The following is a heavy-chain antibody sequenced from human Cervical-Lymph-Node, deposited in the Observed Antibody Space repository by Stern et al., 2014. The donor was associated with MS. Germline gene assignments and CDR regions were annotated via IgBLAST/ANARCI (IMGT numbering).Heavy chain of an antibody. V-gene: IGHV2-5*01. CDR1: GFSLSTSGVS. CDR2: LYWNGDK. J-gene: IGHJ3*02. Sequence: ESGPTLVKPTQTLTLTCTFSGFSLSTSGVSVAWIRQPPGKALEWLGLLYWNGDKRYNPTLKSRVTITKDTSENQVVLKMTSMAPVDTATYYCAHNFGSAGNLDNAFDIWGRGTMVTVSS. D-gene: IGHD4-23*01. CDR3: AHNFGSAGNLDNAFDI.